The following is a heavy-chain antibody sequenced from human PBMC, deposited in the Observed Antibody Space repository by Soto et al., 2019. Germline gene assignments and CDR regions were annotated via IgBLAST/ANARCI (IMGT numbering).Heavy chain of an antibody. J-gene: IGHJ2*01. CDR1: GGSISSYY. D-gene: IGHD3-9*01. CDR2: IYYSGST. CDR3: ARGHYDILTGASRYFDL. Sequence: PSETLSLTCTVSGGSISSYYWSWIRQPPGKGLEWIGYIYYSGSTNYNPSLKSRVIISVDTSKNQFSLKLSSVTAADTAVYYCARGHYDILTGASRYFDLWGRGTLVTISS. V-gene: IGHV4-59*01.